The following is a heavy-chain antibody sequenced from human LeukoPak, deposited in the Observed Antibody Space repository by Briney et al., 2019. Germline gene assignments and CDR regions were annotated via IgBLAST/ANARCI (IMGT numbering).Heavy chain of an antibody. D-gene: IGHD2-8*02. CDR1: GGSICVYY. CDR2: VSNIGST. J-gene: IGHJ4*02. CDR3: ARAGPGGPFDY. Sequence: SETLSLTCTVSGGSICVYYWSWFRQPPGKAVEWIGYVSNIGSTKYNPSLRSRVTISGDTSRNQFSLKLSSVTAADTAVYYCARAGPGGPFDYWGQGTQVTVSS. V-gene: IGHV4-59*08.